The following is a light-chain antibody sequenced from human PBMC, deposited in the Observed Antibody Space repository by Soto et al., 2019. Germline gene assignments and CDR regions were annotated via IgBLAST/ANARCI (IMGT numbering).Light chain of an antibody. CDR1: QYIGTY. Sequence: DIQMTQSPSSLSASVGDRVTMTCRASQYIGTYLYWYQQKPGKAPELLIYYASSLHTGVPSSFSASGSGTEFTLTISTLQPEDFATYFFQQTYRTSYTFGQGTKLDI. J-gene: IGKJ2*01. CDR2: YAS. CDR3: QQTYRTSYT. V-gene: IGKV1-39*01.